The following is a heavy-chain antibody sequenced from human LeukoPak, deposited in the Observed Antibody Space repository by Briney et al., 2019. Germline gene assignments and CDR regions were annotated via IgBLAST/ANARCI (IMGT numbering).Heavy chain of an antibody. CDR3: ARGYSCGCYGPAWGY. CDR2: ISYSGST. J-gene: IGHJ4*02. Sequence: PSETLSLTCTVSGGSISSYYWTWIRQPPGKGLEWVGVISYSGSTNYSPSLKSRVTILMDTSKNQFSLRLTSVTAADTAVYYCARGYSCGCYGPAWGYWGQGILVTVSS. D-gene: IGHD6-19*01. CDR1: GGSISSYY. V-gene: IGHV4-59*01.